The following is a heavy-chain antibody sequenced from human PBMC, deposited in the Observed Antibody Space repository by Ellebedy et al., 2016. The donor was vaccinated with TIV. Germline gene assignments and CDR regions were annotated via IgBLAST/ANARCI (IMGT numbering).Heavy chain of an antibody. Sequence: GESLKISXAASGFTFSDYYMSWIRQAPGKGLEWVSYISSSSYTNYADSVKGRFTISRDNSKNTLYLQMNSLRAEDTAVYYCARGRGSKTVTTSLYYYYGMDVWGQGTTVTVSS. D-gene: IGHD4-17*01. CDR2: ISSSSYT. CDR1: GFTFSDYY. V-gene: IGHV3-11*05. CDR3: ARGRGSKTVTTSLYYYYGMDV. J-gene: IGHJ6*02.